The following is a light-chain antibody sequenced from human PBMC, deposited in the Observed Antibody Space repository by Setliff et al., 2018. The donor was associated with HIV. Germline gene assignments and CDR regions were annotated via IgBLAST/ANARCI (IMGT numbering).Light chain of an antibody. CDR3: NSYTTSGTRV. J-gene: IGLJ1*01. CDR2: QLI. Sequence: QSVLTQPASVSGSPGQSITISCTGTNSDIGGYNYVSWYQQLPGEAPKLIIFQLINRPSGVSDRFSGSKSGNTASLTISGLQTEDEADYYCNSYTTSGTRVFGTGTKVTVL. CDR1: NSDIGGYNY. V-gene: IGLV2-14*01.